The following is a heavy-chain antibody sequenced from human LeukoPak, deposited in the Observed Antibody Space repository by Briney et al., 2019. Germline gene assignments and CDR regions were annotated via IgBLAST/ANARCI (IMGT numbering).Heavy chain of an antibody. Sequence: PGGSPRLSCAASGFTFSSYSMNWVRQAPGKGLEWVSSISSSSTYIYYADSVKGRFTISRDNAKNSLYLQMNSLRAEDTAVYYCARGGSYYRPRDAFDIWGQGTMVTVSS. J-gene: IGHJ3*02. CDR3: ARGGSYYRPRDAFDI. CDR2: ISSSSTYI. D-gene: IGHD1-26*01. CDR1: GFTFSSYS. V-gene: IGHV3-21*01.